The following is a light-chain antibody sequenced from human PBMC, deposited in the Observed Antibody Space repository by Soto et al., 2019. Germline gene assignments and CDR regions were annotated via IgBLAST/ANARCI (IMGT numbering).Light chain of an antibody. Sequence: ERVMTQSPDTLSLSPGETATLSCRASQSLRPTYVAWYQQKPGQAPRLLIYGASFRATDIPNRFSGRGSGTDFTLSISRLEPEDFAVYYCQQYVTSPRTFGQGTKVEIK. CDR1: QSLRPTY. J-gene: IGKJ1*01. CDR2: GAS. CDR3: QQYVTSPRT. V-gene: IGKV3-20*01.